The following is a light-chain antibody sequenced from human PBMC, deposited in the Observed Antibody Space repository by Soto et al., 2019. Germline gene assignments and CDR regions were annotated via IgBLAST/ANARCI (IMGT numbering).Light chain of an antibody. CDR2: DVS. CDR3: SSYTSSSTLYVCGTSSSTLYV. J-gene: IGLJ1*01. CDR1: SSDVGCNNY. V-gene: IGLV2-14*03. Sequence: QSALTQPASVSGSPGQSITISCTGTSSDVGCNNYVSWYQQHPGKAPKLMIYDVSNRPSGVSNRFSGSKSGNTASLTISGLQAADEADYYCSSYTSSSTLYVCGTSSSTLYVFGTGTKLTVL.